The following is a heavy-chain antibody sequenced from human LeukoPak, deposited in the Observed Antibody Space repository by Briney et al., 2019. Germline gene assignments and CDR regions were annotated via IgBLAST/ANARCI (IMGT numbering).Heavy chain of an antibody. CDR1: GGSISSYY. V-gene: IGHV4-59*08. CDR2: IYYSGST. CDR3: VRHPKYYGSGSYYRINDAFDI. D-gene: IGHD3-10*01. Sequence: SETLSLTCTVSGGSISSYYWSWIRQPPGKGLEWIGYIYYSGSTNYNPSLKSRVTISVDTSKNQFSLKLSSVTAADTAVYYCVRHPKYYGSGSYYRINDAFDIWGQGTMVTVSS. J-gene: IGHJ3*02.